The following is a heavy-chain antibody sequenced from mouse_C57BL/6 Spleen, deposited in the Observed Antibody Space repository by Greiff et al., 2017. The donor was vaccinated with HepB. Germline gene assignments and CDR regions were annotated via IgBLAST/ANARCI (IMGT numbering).Heavy chain of an antibody. CDR1: GYTFTSYW. CDR3: ARLGYYYGSSYSYFDY. Sequence: VQLQQPGAELVMPGASVKLSCKASGYTFTSYWMHWVKQRPGQGLEWIGEIDPSDSYTNYNQKFKGKSTLTVDKSSSTAYMQLSSLTSEDSAVYYCARLGYYYGSSYSYFDYWGQGTTLTVSS. J-gene: IGHJ2*01. D-gene: IGHD1-1*01. CDR2: IDPSDSYT. V-gene: IGHV1-69*01.